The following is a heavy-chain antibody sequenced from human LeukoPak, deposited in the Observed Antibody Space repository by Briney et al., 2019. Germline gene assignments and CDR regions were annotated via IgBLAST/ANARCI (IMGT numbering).Heavy chain of an antibody. CDR2: ISAYNGNT. Sequence: GASVKVSCKASGYTFTSYGISWVRQAPGQGLEWMGWISAYNGNTNYAQKLQGRVTMTTDTSTSTAYMELRSLRSDDTAVYYCARVGYYDYVWGSYRPPYFDYWGQGTLVTVSS. V-gene: IGHV1-18*01. J-gene: IGHJ4*02. CDR3: ARVGYYDYVWGSYRPPYFDY. CDR1: GYTFTSYG. D-gene: IGHD3-16*02.